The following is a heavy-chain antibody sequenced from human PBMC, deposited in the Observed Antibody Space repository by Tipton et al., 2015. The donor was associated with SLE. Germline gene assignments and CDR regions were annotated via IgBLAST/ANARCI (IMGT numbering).Heavy chain of an antibody. J-gene: IGHJ1*01. V-gene: IGHV3-66*02. CDR1: GFTVSSNY. CDR2: LYSGGST. D-gene: IGHD3-16*01. Sequence: GSLRLSCVASGFTVSSNYMSWVRQAPGKGLDWVSVLYSGGSTYYADSVKGRFTISRDSTKETLYLQMNSLRVEDTAVYYCARVSVAGTFGGDFQVWGQGALVSVAS. CDR3: ARVSVAGTFGGDFQV.